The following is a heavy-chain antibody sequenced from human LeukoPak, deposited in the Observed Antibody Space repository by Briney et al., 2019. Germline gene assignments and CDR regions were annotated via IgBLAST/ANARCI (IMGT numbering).Heavy chain of an antibody. CDR1: GGSISSSSYY. J-gene: IGHJ4*02. Sequence: SETLSLTCTVSGGSISSSSYYWGWIRQPPGKGLEWIGSIYYSGSTYYNPSLKSRVTISVDTSKNQFSLKLSSVTAADTAVYYCARHYYDFWSGYYQFDYWGQGTLVTVSS. V-gene: IGHV4-39*01. CDR3: ARHYYDFWSGYYQFDY. D-gene: IGHD3-3*01. CDR2: IYYSGST.